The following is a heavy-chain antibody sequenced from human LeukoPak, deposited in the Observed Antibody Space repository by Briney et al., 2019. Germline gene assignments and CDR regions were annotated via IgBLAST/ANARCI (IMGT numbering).Heavy chain of an antibody. CDR2: IYTSGST. V-gene: IGHV4-61*02. CDR1: GGSISSGSYY. CDR3: ARALAGSGGGFDY. J-gene: IGHJ4*02. D-gene: IGHD3-16*01. Sequence: PSETLSLTCTVSGGSISSGSYYWSWLRQPAGKGLEWIGRIYTSGSTNYNPSLKSRVTISVDTSKNQFSLKLSSVTAADTAVYYCARALAGSGGGFDYWGQGTLVTVSS.